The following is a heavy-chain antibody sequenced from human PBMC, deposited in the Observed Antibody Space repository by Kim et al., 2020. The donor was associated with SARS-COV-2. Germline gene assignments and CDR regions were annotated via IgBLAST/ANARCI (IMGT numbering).Heavy chain of an antibody. V-gene: IGHV3-23*01. Sequence: GGSLRLSCAASGFTFSRYVMSWVRQAPGKGLEWVSAISGSGGSTYYADSVKGRLTISRDNSKNTLYLQMNSLRAEDTAVYYCAKETPYSNGWLTVDYWGQGTLVTVSS. J-gene: IGHJ4*02. D-gene: IGHD6-19*01. CDR2: ISGSGGST. CDR1: GFTFSRYV. CDR3: AKETPYSNGWLTVDY.